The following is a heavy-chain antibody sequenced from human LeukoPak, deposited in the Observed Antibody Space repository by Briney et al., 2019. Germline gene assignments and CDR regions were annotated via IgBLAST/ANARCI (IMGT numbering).Heavy chain of an antibody. J-gene: IGHJ4*02. D-gene: IGHD3-10*02. V-gene: IGHV3-74*01. CDR2: INSDGSST. Sequence: GGSLRLSCAASGFTFSSYAMSWVRQAPGKGLVWVSRINSDGSSTSYADSVKGRFTISRDNAKNTLYLQMNSLRVEDTAVYYCARDRGFYYVLDYWGQGTLVTVSS. CDR3: ARDRGFYYVLDY. CDR1: GFTFSSYA.